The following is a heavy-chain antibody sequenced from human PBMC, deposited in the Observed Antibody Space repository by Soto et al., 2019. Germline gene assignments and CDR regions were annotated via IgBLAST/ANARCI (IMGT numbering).Heavy chain of an antibody. CDR3: SKAMIGSYDSDAFDV. CDR2: ISYDESTT. D-gene: IGHD3-22*01. J-gene: IGHJ3*01. CDR1: GVSFSRYG. V-gene: IGHV3-30*18. Sequence: GGSLRLSCAASGVSFSRYGIHWVRQAPGKGLEWVAVISYDESTTFYADSVKGRFTISRDNSKNTLFLQMNSLRPEDTAVYYCSKAMIGSYDSDAFDVWGQGTMVTVSS.